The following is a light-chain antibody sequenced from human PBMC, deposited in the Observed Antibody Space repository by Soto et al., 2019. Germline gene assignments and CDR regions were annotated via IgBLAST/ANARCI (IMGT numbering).Light chain of an antibody. J-gene: IGKJ1*01. CDR1: QSISSY. Sequence: DIQMTQSPASLSESPGDRVTLTCRASQSISSYLNWYQQKPGQAPKLLIYGASSWDTGIPSRFSGSGSETEFTLTISSLQSEDFATYYCQQCSNWPRTFGQGTKVDIK. CDR2: GAS. CDR3: QQCSNWPRT. V-gene: IGKV3-15*01.